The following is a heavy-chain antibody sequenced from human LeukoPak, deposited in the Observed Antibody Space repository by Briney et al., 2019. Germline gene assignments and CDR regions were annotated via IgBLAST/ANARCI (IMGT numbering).Heavy chain of an antibody. Sequence: EPGGSLRLSCTASGFTFSNYAMNWVRQAPGKGLEWVSNIGGSSSAIYNADSVKGRFTSSRDNAKNSLYLQMNSLRDEDTAVYYCAREASVGHWYFDLWGRGTLVTVSS. D-gene: IGHD1-26*01. J-gene: IGHJ2*01. CDR3: AREASVGHWYFDL. V-gene: IGHV3-48*02. CDR1: GFTFSNYA. CDR2: IGGSSSAI.